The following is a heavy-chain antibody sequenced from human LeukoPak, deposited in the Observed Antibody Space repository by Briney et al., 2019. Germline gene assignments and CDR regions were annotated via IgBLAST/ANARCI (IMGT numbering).Heavy chain of an antibody. J-gene: IGHJ4*02. V-gene: IGHV3-64D*09. D-gene: IGHD2-2*01. CDR3: VKDRGYCSSTSCQFYYFDY. CDR2: ISSNGGST. Sequence: RTGGSLRLSCSASGFTFSSYAMHWVRQAPGKGLEYVSAISSNGGSTYYADSVKGRFTISRDNSKNTLYLQMSSLRAEDTAVYYCVKDRGYCSSTSCQFYYFDYWGQGTLVTVSS. CDR1: GFTFSSYA.